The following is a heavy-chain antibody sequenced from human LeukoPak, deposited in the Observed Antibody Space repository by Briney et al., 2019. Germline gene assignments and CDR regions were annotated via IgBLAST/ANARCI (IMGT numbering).Heavy chain of an antibody. Sequence: PGGSLRLSCAASGFTFSSYAMSWVRQAPGKGLEWVSVISGSGGRTYYADSVKGRFTISRDNSKNTLYLQMNSLRAEDTAVYYCAKELYYDSSGYPSAFDYWGQGTLVTVSS. CDR1: GFTFSSYA. CDR2: ISGSGGRT. J-gene: IGHJ4*02. V-gene: IGHV3-23*01. CDR3: AKELYYDSSGYPSAFDY. D-gene: IGHD3-22*01.